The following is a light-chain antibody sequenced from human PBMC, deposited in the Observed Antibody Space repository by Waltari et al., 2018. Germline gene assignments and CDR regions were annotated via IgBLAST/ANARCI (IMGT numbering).Light chain of an antibody. J-gene: IGKJ1*01. CDR2: DAS. CDR1: QGVSKY. V-gene: IGKV3D-20*02. CDR3: KSYVRLAAT. Sequence: DMVLTQSPGTLSLSPGERATLSCRASQGVSKYLAWYQQKPGRAPSLLIYDASIRVTGVPDRFSGSGSGTDCSLTISRLEPEDFAVYYCKSYVRLAATFGQGTKVEIK.